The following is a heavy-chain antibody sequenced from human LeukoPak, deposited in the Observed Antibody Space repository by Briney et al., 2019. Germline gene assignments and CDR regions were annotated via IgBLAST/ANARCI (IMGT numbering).Heavy chain of an antibody. CDR3: AKAAPLAYYDILTGQGPDY. J-gene: IGHJ4*02. D-gene: IGHD3-9*01. V-gene: IGHV1-69*04. Sequence: ASVKVSCKASGGTFSSYAISWVRQAPGQGLEWMGRIIPILGIANYAQKFQGRVTITADKSTSTAYMELNSLRAEDTAVYYCAKAAPLAYYDILTGQGPDYWGQGTLVTVSS. CDR1: GGTFSSYA. CDR2: IIPILGIA.